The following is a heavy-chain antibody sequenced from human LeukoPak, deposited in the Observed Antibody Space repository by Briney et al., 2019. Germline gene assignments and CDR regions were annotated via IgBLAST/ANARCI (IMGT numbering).Heavy chain of an antibody. D-gene: IGHD1-26*01. J-gene: IGHJ3*02. Sequence: GESLKISCKGSGYSFTNYWIGWVRQMPGKGLEWMGIIYPGDSDTRYSPSFQGQVTISADKSISTAYLQWSSLRASETAIYYCARSGSLGTFDIWGQGTLVTVSS. CDR2: IYPGDSDT. CDR3: ARSGSLGTFDI. CDR1: GYSFTNYW. V-gene: IGHV5-51*01.